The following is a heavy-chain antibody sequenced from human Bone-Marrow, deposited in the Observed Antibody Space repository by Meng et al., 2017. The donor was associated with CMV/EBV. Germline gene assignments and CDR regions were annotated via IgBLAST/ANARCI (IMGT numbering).Heavy chain of an antibody. CDR3: ARVSVLVDFDY. CDR1: WGTFSSDD. J-gene: IGHJ4*02. D-gene: IGHD2-8*01. Sequence: SCEVSWGTFSSDDIGWGRQAPGRGLEWMGGVIPIFGTANYAQKFQGRVTITADESTSTAYMELSSLRSEDTAVYYCARVSVLVDFDYWGQGTLVTVSS. CDR2: VIPIFGTA. V-gene: IGHV1-69*01.